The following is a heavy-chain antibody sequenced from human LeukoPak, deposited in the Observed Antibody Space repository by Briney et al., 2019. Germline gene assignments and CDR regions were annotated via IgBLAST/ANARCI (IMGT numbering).Heavy chain of an antibody. Sequence: GGSLRLSCAASGFIFSTYGVHWVRQAPGKGLDWVAFIRYDGSHKYYADSVKGRFTISRDNAKNSLYLQMNSLRAEDTAVYYCARETRLRWTDYWGQGTLVTVSS. V-gene: IGHV3-30*02. J-gene: IGHJ4*02. CDR2: IRYDGSHK. CDR3: ARETRLRWTDY. CDR1: GFIFSTYG. D-gene: IGHD5-24*01.